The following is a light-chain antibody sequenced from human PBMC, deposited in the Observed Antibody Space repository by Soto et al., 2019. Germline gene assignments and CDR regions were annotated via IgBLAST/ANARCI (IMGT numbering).Light chain of an antibody. V-gene: IGLV2-14*03. Sequence: QSALAQPASVSGSPGQSITISCTGTSSDVGGYNYVSWYQHHPGKAPKLIIYDVSNRPSGVSIRFSASKSDNTAPLTISGLQPEDEADYHCSSYTTSNTRQIVFGTGTKVTVL. J-gene: IGLJ1*01. CDR2: DVS. CDR3: SSYTTSNTRQIV. CDR1: SSDVGGYNY.